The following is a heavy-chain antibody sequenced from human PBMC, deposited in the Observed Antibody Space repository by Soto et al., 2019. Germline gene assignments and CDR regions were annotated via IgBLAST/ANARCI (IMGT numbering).Heavy chain of an antibody. V-gene: IGHV1-18*01. CDR3: ARGDYDILTGYRPYYYYGMDV. CDR1: GYTFTSYG. CDR2: ISAYNGNT. D-gene: IGHD3-9*01. Sequence: QVQLVQSAAEVKKPGASVKVSCKASGYTFTSYGISWERQAPGQGLEWMGWISAYNGNTNYAQKLQGRVTMTTDTSTSTAYMELRSLRSDDTAVYNCARGDYDILTGYRPYYYYGMDVWGQGTTVTVSS. J-gene: IGHJ6*02.